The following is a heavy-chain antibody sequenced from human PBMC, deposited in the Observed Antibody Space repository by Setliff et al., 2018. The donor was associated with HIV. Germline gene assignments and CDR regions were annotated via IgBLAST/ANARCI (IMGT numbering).Heavy chain of an antibody. J-gene: IGHJ3*02. V-gene: IGHV3-48*01. Sequence: PGESLKISCAASGFTFSSYSMNWVRQAPGKGLEWVSYISSSSTIYYADSVKGRFTISRDNAKNSLYLQMNSLRAEDTAVYYCARPTGYSSSWYPLDAFDIWGQGTMVTVSS. CDR1: GFTFSSYS. CDR2: ISSSSTI. CDR3: ARPTGYSSSWYPLDAFDI. D-gene: IGHD6-13*01.